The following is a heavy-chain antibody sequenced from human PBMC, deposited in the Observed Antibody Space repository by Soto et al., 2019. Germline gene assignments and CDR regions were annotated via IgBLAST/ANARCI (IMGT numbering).Heavy chain of an antibody. D-gene: IGHD3-3*01. CDR2: IVPNVGTV. V-gene: IGHV1-69*06. Sequence: QMQLVQSGAEVKKPGSSVKVSCKASGGTLSSFINYPINWLRQAPGQGLEWMGGIVPNVGTVNYAQKFQGRVTITADKGTGTAYMELSSLRSEDTAIYYCARRDTSGFLRYFDNWGQGTLVTVSS. J-gene: IGHJ4*02. CDR1: GGTLSSFINYP. CDR3: ARRDTSGFLRYFDN.